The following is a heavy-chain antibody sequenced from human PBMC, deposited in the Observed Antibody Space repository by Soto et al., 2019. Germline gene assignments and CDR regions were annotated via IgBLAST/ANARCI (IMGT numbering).Heavy chain of an antibody. Sequence: QLLLQQWGAGLLKPSETLSLTCAVYGGSFSDYYWSWIRQPPGKGLEWIGEINHSGSTNYNPSLKSRVTISLDTSKNQFSLKLSSVTAADPAVYYCARSGPLYYYGSGRLDVWGKGTTVTVSS. V-gene: IGHV4-34*01. CDR1: GGSFSDYY. D-gene: IGHD3-10*01. CDR2: INHSGST. CDR3: ARSGPLYYYGSGRLDV. J-gene: IGHJ6*04.